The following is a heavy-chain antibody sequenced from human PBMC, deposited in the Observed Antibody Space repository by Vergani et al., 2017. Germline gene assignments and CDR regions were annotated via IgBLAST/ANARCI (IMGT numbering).Heavy chain of an antibody. J-gene: IGHJ6*02. CDR3: ARHSPSDGYMDV. Sequence: QVQLQQWGAGLVKPSQTLSLTCTVSGGSISSGGYYWSWIRQHPGKGLEWIGYIYYSGSTYYNPSLKSRVTISVDTSKNQFSLKLSSVTAADTAVYNCARHSPSDGYMDVWGQGTTVTVSS. CDR2: IYYSGST. V-gene: IGHV4-31*03. D-gene: IGHD5-24*01. CDR1: GGSISSGGYY.